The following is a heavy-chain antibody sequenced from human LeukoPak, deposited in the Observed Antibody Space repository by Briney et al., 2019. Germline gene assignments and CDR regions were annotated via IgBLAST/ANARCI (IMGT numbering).Heavy chain of an antibody. CDR3: ASGNCSSTSCYGYFNYYYMDV. J-gene: IGHJ6*03. Sequence: PSETLSLTCAVSGYSISSGYYWGWIRQPPGKGLEWIGSIYHSGSTYYNPSLKSRVTISVDTSKNQFSLKLSSVTAADTAVCYCASGNCSSTSCYGYFNYYYMDVWGKGTTVTVSS. D-gene: IGHD2-2*03. CDR2: IYHSGST. CDR1: GYSISSGYY. V-gene: IGHV4-38-2*01.